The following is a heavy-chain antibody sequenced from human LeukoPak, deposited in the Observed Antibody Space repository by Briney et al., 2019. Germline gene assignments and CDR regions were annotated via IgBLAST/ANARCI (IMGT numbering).Heavy chain of an antibody. CDR2: IYYSGST. D-gene: IGHD5-18*01. CDR3: ARGKLKRGYSYGYGYFDY. V-gene: IGHV4-59*01. Sequence: SETLSLTGTVPAGSLSTYCWSWVRQPPGKGLGSIGYIYYSGSTNYNPSLNSRVTISVDTSKNQFSLKLSSVAAADTAVYYCARGKLKRGYSYGYGYFDYWGQGTLDTVFS. CDR1: AGSLSTYC. J-gene: IGHJ4*02.